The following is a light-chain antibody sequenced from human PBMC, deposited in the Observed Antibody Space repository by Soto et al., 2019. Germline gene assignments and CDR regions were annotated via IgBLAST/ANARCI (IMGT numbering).Light chain of an antibody. Sequence: EIVLTQSPGTLSLSPGERATLSCRASQSVSSSFLAWYQQKPGQAPRLLIYGASSSVTGIPDRFSGSGSGTDFTLTISGLEPEDFAVDYCQKYDGSTWTFGQGTKVEIK. V-gene: IGKV3-20*01. CDR3: QKYDGSTWT. J-gene: IGKJ1*01. CDR2: GAS. CDR1: QSVSSSF.